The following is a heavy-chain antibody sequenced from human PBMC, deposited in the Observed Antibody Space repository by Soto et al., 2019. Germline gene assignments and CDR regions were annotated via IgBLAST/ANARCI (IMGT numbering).Heavy chain of an antibody. V-gene: IGHV3-48*03. CDR2: ISSSGSTV. J-gene: IGHJ3*02. CDR1: GFTFSSYE. D-gene: IGHD6-19*01. Sequence: GGSLRLSCAASGFTFSSYEMNWVRQAPGKGLEWVSYISSSGSTVYYADSMKGRFAISRDNAKDSLYLQMNSLRAEDTAVYYCARDFSSGWDDAFDIWGQGTMVTVSS. CDR3: ARDFSSGWDDAFDI.